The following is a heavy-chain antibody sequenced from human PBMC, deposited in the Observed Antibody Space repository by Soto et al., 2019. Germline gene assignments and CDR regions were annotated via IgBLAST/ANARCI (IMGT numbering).Heavy chain of an antibody. Sequence: SETLSLTCTVSGGSVGSAAYDWNWIRQSPGKGLEWIACISNSGNTIHNPSLKSRITTSVDTSKNQFSLTLKSVTAADTAVYYCVRDGTKTLRDWFDPWGQGISVTVSS. CDR3: VRDGTKTLRDWFDP. CDR2: ISNSGNT. CDR1: GGSVGSAAYD. J-gene: IGHJ5*02. V-gene: IGHV4-61*08. D-gene: IGHD1-1*01.